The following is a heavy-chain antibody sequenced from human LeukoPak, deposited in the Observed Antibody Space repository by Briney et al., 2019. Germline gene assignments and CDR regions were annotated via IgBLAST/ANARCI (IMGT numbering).Heavy chain of an antibody. Sequence: PGGSLRLSCAASGFIFSSYAMHWIRQAPGKGLEWVAVILHDGSNAYYTDSMKGRFTISRDNSKNTLYLQMNSLTSEDTAVYYCSRDRYYYDSGGYPLGLWGQGTRVTVSS. D-gene: IGHD3-22*01. V-gene: IGHV3-30*04. J-gene: IGHJ5*02. CDR2: ILHDGSNA. CDR1: GFIFSSYA. CDR3: SRDRYYYDSGGYPLGL.